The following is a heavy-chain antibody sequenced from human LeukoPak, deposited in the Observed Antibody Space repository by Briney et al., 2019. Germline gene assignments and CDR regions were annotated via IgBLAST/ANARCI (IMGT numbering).Heavy chain of an antibody. V-gene: IGHV4-61*01. CDR1: GGSVSSGSYY. CDR3: ARERFTGTTSY. CDR2: IYYSGST. J-gene: IGHJ4*02. Sequence: PSETLSLTCTVSGGSVSSGSYYWSWIRQPPGKGLEWIGYIYYSGSTNYNPSLKSRVTISVDTSKNQFSLKLSSVTAADTAVYYCARERFTGTTSYWGQGTLVTVSS. D-gene: IGHD1-1*01.